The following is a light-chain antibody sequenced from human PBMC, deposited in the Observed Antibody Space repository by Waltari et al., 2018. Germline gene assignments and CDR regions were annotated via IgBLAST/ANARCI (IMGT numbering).Light chain of an antibody. CDR1: QVISSY. Sequence: IQMSQSPSSLSASVGDRVTITCRASQVISSYLNWYQQKPGKAPKLLIYYANSLASGVPSRFSGSGSGTEFTLTISSLQPEDFATYDCQQGNSYPRTFGQGTKVEIK. CDR2: YAN. CDR3: QQGNSYPRT. V-gene: IGKV1-13*02. J-gene: IGKJ1*01.